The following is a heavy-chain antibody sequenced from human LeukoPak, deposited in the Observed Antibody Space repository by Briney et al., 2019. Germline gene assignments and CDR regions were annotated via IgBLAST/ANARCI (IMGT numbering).Heavy chain of an antibody. CDR2: ISDHNGNP. CDR1: GYIFTTYG. D-gene: IGHD2-21*01. CDR3: ARDSILGAPYTDY. V-gene: IGHV1-18*01. Sequence: RASVTVSCRASGYIFTTYGISWVRQAPGQGLEWLGWISDHNGNPDYAEKFQGRVTLTTDPSTSTAYMELTSLRSDDTAVYYCARDSILGAPYTDYWGQGTPVTVSS. J-gene: IGHJ4*02.